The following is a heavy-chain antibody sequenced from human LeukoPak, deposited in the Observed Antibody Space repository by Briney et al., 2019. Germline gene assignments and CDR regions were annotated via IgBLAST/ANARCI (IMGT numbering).Heavy chain of an antibody. V-gene: IGHV3-21*01. D-gene: IGHD2-21*01. Sequence: GGSLRLSCAASGFTFSSYSMNWVRQAPGKGLEWVSSISSSSSYIYYADSVKGRFTISRDNAENSLYLQMNSLRAEDTAVYFCAKAPVTSCRGAYCYPFDSWGQGTLVTVSS. J-gene: IGHJ4*02. CDR2: ISSSSSYI. CDR1: GFTFSSYS. CDR3: AKAPVTSCRGAYCYPFDS.